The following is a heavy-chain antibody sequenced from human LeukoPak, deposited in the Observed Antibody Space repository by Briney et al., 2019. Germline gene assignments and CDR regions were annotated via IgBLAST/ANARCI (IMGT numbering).Heavy chain of an antibody. V-gene: IGHV5-51*01. J-gene: IGHJ3*02. CDR2: IYPGDSDI. CDR1: GNSFTTYW. CDR3: ARRGYCSGGSCFSAAFDI. D-gene: IGHD2-15*01. Sequence: GESLKISCKRSGNSFTTYWINWVRQMPGKGLEWMGTIYPGDSDIRDSPYLQGQVTSSTDKSISTAYLQWISLKASDTAMYYCARRGYCSGGSCFSAAFDIWGQGTMVTVSS.